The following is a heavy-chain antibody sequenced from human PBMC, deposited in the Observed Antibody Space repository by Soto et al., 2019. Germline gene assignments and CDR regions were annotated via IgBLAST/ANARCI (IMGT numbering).Heavy chain of an antibody. CDR3: ESSDKTSTGEYFQH. J-gene: IGHJ1*01. D-gene: IGHD3-9*01. CDR2: IIPVIDTA. CDR1: GGTFSNYA. V-gene: IGHV1-69*13. Sequence: GASVKVSCKASGGTFSNYAFNWVRQAPGQGLEWMGGIIPVIDTADYAQKFQGRVTITAAESTSTVYMDLSSLRSEDSAVYYCESSDKTSTGEYFQHWGQGTLVTVSS.